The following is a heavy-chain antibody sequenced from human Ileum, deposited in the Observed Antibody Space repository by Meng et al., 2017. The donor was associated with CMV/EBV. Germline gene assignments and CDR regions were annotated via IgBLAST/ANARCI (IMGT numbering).Heavy chain of an antibody. CDR2: IHGGGGK. D-gene: IGHD6-6*01. CDR3: VHRYSSSSGQVS. Sequence: HIPLTGSGPTLVKPTQTLTLTCTVSGFSLTTNVESVGWIRQPPGKALEWLALIHGGGGKQYSPSLQSRLTATRDTSKNQVVLTMTNMDPVDTATYYCVHRYSSSSGQVSWGQGTLVTGSS. V-gene: IGHV2-5*02. CDR1: GFSLTTNVES. J-gene: IGHJ5*02.